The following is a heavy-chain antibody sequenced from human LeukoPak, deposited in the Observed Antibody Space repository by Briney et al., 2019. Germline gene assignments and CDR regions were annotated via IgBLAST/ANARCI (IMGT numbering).Heavy chain of an antibody. Sequence: GGSLRLSCAASGFTFSSYGMHWVRQAPGKGLEWVAVISYDGSNKYYADSVKGRFTISRDNSKNTLYLQMNSLRAEDTAVYYCASQGGLLWFGELSGGMDVWGQGTTVTVSS. CDR1: GFTFSSYG. D-gene: IGHD3-10*01. CDR3: ASQGGLLWFGELSGGMDV. J-gene: IGHJ6*02. V-gene: IGHV3-30*03. CDR2: ISYDGSNK.